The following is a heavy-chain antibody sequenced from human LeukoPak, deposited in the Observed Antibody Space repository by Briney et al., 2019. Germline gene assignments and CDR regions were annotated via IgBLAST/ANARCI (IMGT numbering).Heavy chain of an antibody. V-gene: IGHV3-66*01. CDR2: IYSGSST. D-gene: IGHD3-10*01. CDR1: GFTVSTNY. Sequence: PGGSLRLSCAASGFTVSTNYMSRVRQAPGKGLEWVSVIYSGSSTYYADSVKGRFTISRDNSNNTLLLQMNSLRAEDTAMYYCARVHYASGTYFDYWGQGTLVTVSS. J-gene: IGHJ4*02. CDR3: ARVHYASGTYFDY.